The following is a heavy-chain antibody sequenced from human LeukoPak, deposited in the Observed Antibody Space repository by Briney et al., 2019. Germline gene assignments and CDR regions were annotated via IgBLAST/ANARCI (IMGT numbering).Heavy chain of an antibody. J-gene: IGHJ4*02. CDR3: ARDKGYDFWAGYHALDY. V-gene: IGHV3-33*01. CDR2: IWYDGSNK. Sequence: GGSLRLSCAASGFTFGSYGMHWVRQAPGKGLEWVAVIWYDGSNKYYADSVKGRFTISRDYSKNTLYLQMNSLRAEDTAVYYCARDKGYDFWAGYHALDYWGQGTLVTVSS. D-gene: IGHD3-3*01. CDR1: GFTFGSYG.